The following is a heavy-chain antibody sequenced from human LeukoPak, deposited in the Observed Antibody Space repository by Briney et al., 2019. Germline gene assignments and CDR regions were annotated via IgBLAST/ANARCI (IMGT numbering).Heavy chain of an antibody. V-gene: IGHV1-8*03. J-gene: IGHJ4*02. CDR2: INTKSGMT. D-gene: IGHD3-22*01. CDR3: ARVDGSVDY. CDR1: GYTFTRYD. Sequence: ASVKVSCKASGYTFTRYDINWVRQATGQGLEWMGWINTKSGMTGHAQKFQGRISITKDTSITTVYMELSSLSSEDTAVYFCARVDGSVDYWGQGTLVTVSS.